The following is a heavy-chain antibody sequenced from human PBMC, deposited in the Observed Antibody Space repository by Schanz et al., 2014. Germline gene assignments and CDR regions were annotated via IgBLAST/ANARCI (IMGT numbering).Heavy chain of an antibody. J-gene: IGHJ4*02. D-gene: IGHD3-16*01. V-gene: IGHV3-23*01. CDR3: VRLDVHDY. Sequence: EVQLLESGGGLVQPGGSLRISCAASGFTFSGYAMSWVRQAPGKGLEWVSSIVGGGGRTYYADSVKGRFTISRDNSKNALYLQMDSLRAEDTAVYYCVRLDVHDYWGQGTLVTVSA. CDR2: IVGGGGRT. CDR1: GFTFSGYA.